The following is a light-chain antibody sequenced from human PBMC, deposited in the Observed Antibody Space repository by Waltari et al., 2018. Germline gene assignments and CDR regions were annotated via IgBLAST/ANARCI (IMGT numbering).Light chain of an antibody. CDR1: PSVLYSSNNKHY. J-gene: IGKJ3*01. V-gene: IGKV4-1*01. CDR3: QEYYTQTFS. CDR2: WAS. Sequence: DIVMTQSPDSLAVSLGDRATINCKSRPSVLYSSNNKHYLAWYQQKPGQPPKLLIYWASSREAGVPDRFSGSGSGTDFTLTISSRKAEDVAVYYCQEYYTQTFSFGHGTKVDIK.